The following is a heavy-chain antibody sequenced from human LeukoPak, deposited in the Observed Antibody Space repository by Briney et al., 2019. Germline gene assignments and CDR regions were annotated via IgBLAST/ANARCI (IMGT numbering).Heavy chain of an antibody. CDR2: ISSDGDYI. Sequence: GGSLRLSCAASGFTFNSYSLSWVRQAPGKGLEWVSSISSDGDYIYYADSLKGRFTISRDNAKNSLYLQMNNLRAEDTAVYSCARGPATRAYYFDYWGLGTLVTVSS. CDR3: ARGPATRAYYFDY. J-gene: IGHJ4*02. V-gene: IGHV3-21*01. D-gene: IGHD1-26*01. CDR1: GFTFNSYS.